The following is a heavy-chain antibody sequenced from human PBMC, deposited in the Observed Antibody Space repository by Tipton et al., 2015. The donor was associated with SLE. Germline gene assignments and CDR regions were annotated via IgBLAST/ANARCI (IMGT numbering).Heavy chain of an antibody. V-gene: IGHV3-7*03. CDR3: ARERDYGSGSYYN. Sequence: SLRLSCAASGFTFSSYWMSWVRQAPGKGLEWVANIKQDGSEKYYVDSVKGRFTISRDNAKNSLYLQMNSLRAEDTAVYYCARERDYGSGSYYNWGQGTLVTVSS. D-gene: IGHD3-10*01. CDR1: GFTFSSYW. J-gene: IGHJ4*02. CDR2: IKQDGSEK.